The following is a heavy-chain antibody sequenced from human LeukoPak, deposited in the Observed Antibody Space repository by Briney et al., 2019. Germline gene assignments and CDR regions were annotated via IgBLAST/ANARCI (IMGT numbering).Heavy chain of an antibody. CDR1: GYTFTGYY. V-gene: IGHV1-2*02. D-gene: IGHD3-22*01. CDR2: INPNSGGT. J-gene: IGHJ1*01. CDR3: ARADYYDSSGRSPAEYFQH. Sequence: ASVKVSCKASGYTFTGYYMHWVRQAPGQGLEWMGWINPNSGGTNYAQKLQGRVTMTTDTSTSTAYMELRSLRSDDTAVYYCARADYYDSSGRSPAEYFQHWGQGTLVTVSS.